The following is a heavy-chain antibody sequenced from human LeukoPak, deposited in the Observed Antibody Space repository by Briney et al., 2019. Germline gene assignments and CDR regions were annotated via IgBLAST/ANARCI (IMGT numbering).Heavy chain of an antibody. CDR1: GGSISSGGYY. CDR2: IYHSGST. Sequence: SETLSLTCTVSGGSISSGGYYWSCIRQPPGKGLEWIGYIYHSGSTYYNPSLKSRVTISVDRSKHQFSLKLSSVTAADTAVYYCALSSSWYSHFDYWGQGTLVTVSS. CDR3: ALSSSWYSHFDY. V-gene: IGHV4-30-2*01. J-gene: IGHJ4*02. D-gene: IGHD6-13*01.